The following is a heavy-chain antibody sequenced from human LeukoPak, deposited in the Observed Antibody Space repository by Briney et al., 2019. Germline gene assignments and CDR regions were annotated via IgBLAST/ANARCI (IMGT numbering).Heavy chain of an antibody. CDR3: ARVADYYGSANFDY. CDR2: ISYSVNTI. CDR1: GFTFSSYE. V-gene: IGHV3-48*03. D-gene: IGHD3-10*01. J-gene: IGHJ4*02. Sequence: GGSLRLSCAASGFTFSSYEMNWVRQAPGKGLEWVSYISYSVNTIYYADSVKGRFTISRDNAKNSLYLQMNSLRADDTAVYYCARVADYYGSANFDYWGQGTLVTVSS.